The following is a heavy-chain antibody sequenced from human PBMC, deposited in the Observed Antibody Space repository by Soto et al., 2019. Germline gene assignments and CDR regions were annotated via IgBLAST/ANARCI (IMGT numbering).Heavy chain of an antibody. CDR2: TYYSSKRYN. J-gene: IGHJ3*02. D-gene: IGHD3-3*01. Sequence: PSQTLSLTCAISGNRLSSNSAAWNWIRQSPSRGLEWLGRTYYSSKRYNDYAVSVKSRITINPDTSKNQFSLQLNSVTHEDTAVYYCAARITIFGVVIEDFDIWGQGTMVTVSS. CDR1: GNRLSSNSAA. V-gene: IGHV6-1*01. CDR3: AARITIFGVVIEDFDI.